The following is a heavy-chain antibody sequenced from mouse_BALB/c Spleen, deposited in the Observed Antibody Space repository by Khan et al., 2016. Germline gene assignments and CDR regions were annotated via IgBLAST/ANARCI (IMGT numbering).Heavy chain of an antibody. V-gene: IGHV6-6*01. Sequence: EVKLEVSGGGLVQPGGSMKLSCAASGFTFSDAWMDWVRQSPEKGLEWVAEIRSKANNHETYYAESVKGRFTITRDDSKSSVYLQKITLRAEDSSIYYCRAVYVGYWGQGTTLTVSS. CDR1: GFTFSDAW. CDR2: IRSKANNHET. D-gene: IGHD3-3*01. CDR3: RAVYVGY. J-gene: IGHJ2*01.